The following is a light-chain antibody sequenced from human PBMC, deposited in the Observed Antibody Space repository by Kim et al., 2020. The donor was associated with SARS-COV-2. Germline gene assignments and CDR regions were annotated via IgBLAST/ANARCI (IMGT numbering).Light chain of an antibody. Sequence: QSALTQPASVSGSPGQPITISCTGTSSDIGTYNFVSWYQQHPDKAPKPIIYNVSERPSGVSNRFSGSKSGNTASLTISGLQAEDEADYYCISYTSTFTYVFGTGTKVTV. V-gene: IGLV2-14*03. CDR1: SSDIGTYNF. CDR3: ISYTSTFTYV. CDR2: NVS. J-gene: IGLJ1*01.